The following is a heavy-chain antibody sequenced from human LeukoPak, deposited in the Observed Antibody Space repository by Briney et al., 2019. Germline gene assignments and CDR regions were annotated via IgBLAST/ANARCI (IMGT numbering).Heavy chain of an antibody. CDR3: ARGTMVRGVRGNYFDY. Sequence: SETLSLTCTVSGGSISNDYWSWIRQPPGKGLEWIGYIYYSGSTNYNPSLKSRVTISVDTSKNQFSLKLSSVTAADTAVYYCARGTMVRGVRGNYFDYWGQGTLVTVSS. D-gene: IGHD3-10*01. V-gene: IGHV4-59*01. CDR1: GGSISNDY. J-gene: IGHJ4*02. CDR2: IYYSGST.